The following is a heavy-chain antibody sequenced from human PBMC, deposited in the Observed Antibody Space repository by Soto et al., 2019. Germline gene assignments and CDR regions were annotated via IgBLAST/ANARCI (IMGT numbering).Heavy chain of an antibody. J-gene: IGHJ4*02. CDR1: GFTFTKHN. D-gene: IGHD2-21*01. CDR2: ISTSSSFR. CDR3: ARDPPLSVLVVVATDDF. Sequence: GSPRPSFAASGFTFTKHNMNWVRPAPGKGLEGVSSISTSSSFRNNADAVKGLFSISRDNDKNLVYLQMDSLRAEDTADYYCARDPPLSVLVVVATDDFWGQGTLVTVAS. V-gene: IGHV3-21*01.